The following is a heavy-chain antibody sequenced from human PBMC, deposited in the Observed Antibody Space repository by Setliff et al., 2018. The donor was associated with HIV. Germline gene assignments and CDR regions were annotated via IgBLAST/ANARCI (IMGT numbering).Heavy chain of an antibody. V-gene: IGHV4-4*09. J-gene: IGHJ4*02. CDR1: GGSISNFY. CDR2: IYSTGDT. D-gene: IGHD1-1*01. CDR3: ARRPPLTTGREYYFDF. Sequence: SETLSLTCSVSGGSISNFYWSWIRQPPGKGLEWVGHIYSTGDTNYNPSLKSRVTLSADTSKNQFSLKLNAVTAADTAVYYCARRPPLTTGREYYFDFWGQGTLVTVSS.